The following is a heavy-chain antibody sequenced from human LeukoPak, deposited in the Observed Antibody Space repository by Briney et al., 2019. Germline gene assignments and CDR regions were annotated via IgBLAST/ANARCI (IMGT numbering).Heavy chain of an antibody. CDR2: ITSGGDYI. V-gene: IGHV3-21*01. CDR3: ARGHYDVLAASYKWTPDY. CDR1: GFTFTTFN. Sequence: GGSLRLSCAASGFTFTTFNMNWVRQAPGKGLEWVSSITSGGDYIYYADSVKGRFITSRDNAKNSLSLQLNSLRVEDTAVYYCARGHYDVLAASYKWTPDYWGQGTLVTVSS. D-gene: IGHD3-9*01. J-gene: IGHJ4*02.